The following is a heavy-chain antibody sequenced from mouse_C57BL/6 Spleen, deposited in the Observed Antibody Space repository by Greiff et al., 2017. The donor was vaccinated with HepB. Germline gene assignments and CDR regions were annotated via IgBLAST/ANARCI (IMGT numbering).Heavy chain of an antibody. CDR1: GFNIKNTY. CDR2: IDPANGNT. V-gene: IGHV14-3*01. J-gene: IGHJ1*03. D-gene: IGHD2-3*01. Sequence: EVQLQQSVAELVRPGASVKLSCTASGFNIKNTYMHWVKQRPEQGLEWIGRIDPANGNTKYAPKFQGKATITADTSSNTAYLQLSSLTSEDTAIYCCARSRDGYYGCWYFDVWGTGTMVTVSS. CDR3: ARSRDGYYGCWYFDV.